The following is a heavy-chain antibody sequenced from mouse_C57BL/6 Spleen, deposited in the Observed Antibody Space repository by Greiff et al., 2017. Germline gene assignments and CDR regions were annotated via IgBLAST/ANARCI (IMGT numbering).Heavy chain of an antibody. D-gene: IGHD1-2*01. CDR1: GFTFSDYG. V-gene: IGHV5-17*01. Sequence: EVKLQESGGGLVKPGGSLKLSCAASGFTFSDYGMHWVRQAPEKGLEWVAYISSGSSTIYYADTVKGRFTISRDNAKNTLFLQMTSLRSEDTAMYYCARPGTTAHFDYWGQGTTLTVSS. J-gene: IGHJ2*01. CDR2: ISSGSSTI. CDR3: ARPGTTAHFDY.